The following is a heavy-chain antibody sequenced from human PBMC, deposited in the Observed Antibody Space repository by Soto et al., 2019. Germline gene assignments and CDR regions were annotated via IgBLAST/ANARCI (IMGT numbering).Heavy chain of an antibody. D-gene: IGHD3-10*02. CDR2: ISGSAVST. CDR1: GFTFSTYA. V-gene: IGHV3-23*01. Sequence: EVQLLESGGGVVQPGGSLILSCAASGFTFSTYAMAWVRQAPGKGLEWVSGISGSAVSTNHADSVKGRFIISRDNSKNMGYLQMNSLRAEEAAVYYCACPECSRDTVPPFDCWGQGTVVTVSS. CDR3: ACPECSRDTVPPFDC. J-gene: IGHJ4*02.